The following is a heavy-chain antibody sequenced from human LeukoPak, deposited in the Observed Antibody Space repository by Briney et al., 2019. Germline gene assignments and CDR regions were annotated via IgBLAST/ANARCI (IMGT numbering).Heavy chain of an antibody. J-gene: IGHJ3*02. Sequence: GGSLRLSCAASGFTFNTYALHWIRQAPGKGLEWVAARTSDGSKKYYADSVKGRFTISRDNSKNTLYLQMNSLRADDTAVYFCARTSLRYFGSGSYSLDVFDIWGQGTMVTVSS. CDR3: ARTSLRYFGSGSYSLDVFDI. D-gene: IGHD3-10*01. V-gene: IGHV3-30-3*01. CDR1: GFTFNTYA. CDR2: RTSDGSKK.